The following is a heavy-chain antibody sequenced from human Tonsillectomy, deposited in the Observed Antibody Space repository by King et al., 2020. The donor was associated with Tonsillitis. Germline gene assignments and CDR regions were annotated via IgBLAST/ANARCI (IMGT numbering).Heavy chain of an antibody. D-gene: IGHD3-9*01. J-gene: IGHJ3*02. CDR2: ISSSSSTI. CDR3: ARLTGNDAFDI. V-gene: IGHV3-48*01. Sequence: EVQLVESGGGLVQPGGSLRLSCAASVFTFSSYSMNWVRQAPGKGLEWVSYISSSSSTIYYADSVKGRFTISRDNAKNSLYLQMNSLRAEDTAVYYCARLTGNDAFDIWGQGTMVTVSS. CDR1: VFTFSSYS.